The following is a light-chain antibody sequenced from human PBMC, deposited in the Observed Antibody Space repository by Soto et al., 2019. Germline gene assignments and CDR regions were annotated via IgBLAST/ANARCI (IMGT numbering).Light chain of an antibody. V-gene: IGLV2-8*01. CDR1: SSDVGGYDL. J-gene: IGLJ2*01. CDR2: EVA. Sequence: QSALTQPPSASGSPGQSVTISCTGTSSDVGGYDLVSWYQQHPGKAPKLILYEVAKRPSGVPARFSGSKSGNTASLTVSRLQADDESDYYCSSFAGNNNLFGGGTKVTVL. CDR3: SSFAGNNNL.